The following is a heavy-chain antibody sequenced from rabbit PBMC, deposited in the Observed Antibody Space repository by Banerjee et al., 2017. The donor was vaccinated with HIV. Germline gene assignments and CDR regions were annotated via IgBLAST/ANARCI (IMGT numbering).Heavy chain of an antibody. Sequence: QEQLEESGGDLVKPGASLTLTCTASGFDLSSYYYMCWVRQAPGKGLEWIACIYTGSGSTYYASWAKGRFTISKTSSTTVTLQMTSLTAADTATYFCARWVSGSNYWDLWGPGTLVTVS. CDR3: ARWVSGSNYWDL. J-gene: IGHJ4*01. V-gene: IGHV1S45*01. CDR2: IYTGSGST. D-gene: IGHD8-1*01. CDR1: GFDLSSYYY.